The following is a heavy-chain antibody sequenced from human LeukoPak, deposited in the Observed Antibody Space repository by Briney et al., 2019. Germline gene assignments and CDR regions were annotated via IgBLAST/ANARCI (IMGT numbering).Heavy chain of an antibody. J-gene: IGHJ5*02. CDR2: FDREDGET. D-gene: IGHD3-22*01. Sequence: ASVKVSCKVSGYTFTELSIHWVRQAPGKGLEWMGGFDREDGETVDAQKFQGTVTMTEDTSTDTAYMELSSLRSDDTALYYCAIELVDSSDYFYAWGQGTLVTVSS. CDR3: AIELVDSSDYFYA. CDR1: GYTFTELS. V-gene: IGHV1-24*01.